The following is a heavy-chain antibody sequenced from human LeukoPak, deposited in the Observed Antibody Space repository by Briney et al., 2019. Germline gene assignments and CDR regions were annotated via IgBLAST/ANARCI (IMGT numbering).Heavy chain of an antibody. D-gene: IGHD3-3*01. Sequence: SETLSLTCTVSGGSISSYYWSWIRQPAGKGLEWIGRIYTSGSTNYNPSLKSRVTMSVDTSKNQFSLKLSSVTAVDTAVYYCARGYYDFWSGPPLRARLNAFDIWGQGTMVTVSS. V-gene: IGHV4-4*07. CDR2: IYTSGST. CDR3: ARGYYDFWSGPPLRARLNAFDI. CDR1: GGSISSYY. J-gene: IGHJ3*02.